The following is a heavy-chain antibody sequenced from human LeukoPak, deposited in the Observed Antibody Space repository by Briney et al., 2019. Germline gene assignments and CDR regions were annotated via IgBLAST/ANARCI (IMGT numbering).Heavy chain of an antibody. CDR3: ARNTMGSVVVPAAIGTFDY. J-gene: IGHJ4*02. CDR1: GGTFSSCT. V-gene: IGHV1-69*02. CDR2: IIPILGIA. Sequence: SVKVSCKASGGTFSSCTISWVRQAPGQGLEWMGRIIPILGIANYAQKFQGRVTITADKSTSTAYMELSSLRSEDTAVYYCARNTMGSVVVPAAIGTFDYWGQGTLVTVSS. D-gene: IGHD2-2*01.